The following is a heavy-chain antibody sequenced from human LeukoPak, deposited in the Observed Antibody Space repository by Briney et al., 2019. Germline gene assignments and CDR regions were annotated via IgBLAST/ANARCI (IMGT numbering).Heavy chain of an antibody. J-gene: IGHJ4*02. D-gene: IGHD3-3*01. CDR1: GFTFSRYW. CDR2: IKQDGSEK. V-gene: IGHV3-7*01. Sequence: GGSLRLSCAASGFTFSRYWMSWVRQAPGKGLEWVANIKQDGSEKYYVDSVKGRFTISRDNAKNSLYLQMNSLRAEDTAVYYCARLREIPVFGVVTKSTSYFDYWGQGTLVTVSS. CDR3: ARLREIPVFGVVTKSTSYFDY.